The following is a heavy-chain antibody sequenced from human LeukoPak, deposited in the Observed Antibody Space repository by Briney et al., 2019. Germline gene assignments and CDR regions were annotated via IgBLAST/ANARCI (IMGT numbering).Heavy chain of an antibody. D-gene: IGHD1-7*01. CDR3: ARVVTGTTYLRLYYFDS. CDR1: GFTVSSNY. CDR2: IYSDGST. J-gene: IGHJ4*02. Sequence: GGSLRLSCAASGFTVSSNYMSWVRQAPGKGLEWVSFIYSDGSTYYADSVKGRFTISRDTSKNTLYLQMNSLRAEDTAVYFCARVVTGTTYLRLYYFDSWGQRTLVTVSS. V-gene: IGHV3-53*01.